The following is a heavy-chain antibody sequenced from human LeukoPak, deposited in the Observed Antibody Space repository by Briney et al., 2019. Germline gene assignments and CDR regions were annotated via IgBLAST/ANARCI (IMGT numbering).Heavy chain of an antibody. Sequence: RPSETLSLTCTVSGDSISSYYWSWIRQPPGKGLEWIGYIYYSGSTNYNPSLKSRVTISVDTSKNQFSLKLSSVTAADTAMYYCARADSSGYYFHYFGYWGQGTLVTVSS. CDR2: IYYSGST. D-gene: IGHD3-22*01. J-gene: IGHJ4*02. V-gene: IGHV4-59*08. CDR3: ARADSSGYYFHYFGY. CDR1: GDSISSYY.